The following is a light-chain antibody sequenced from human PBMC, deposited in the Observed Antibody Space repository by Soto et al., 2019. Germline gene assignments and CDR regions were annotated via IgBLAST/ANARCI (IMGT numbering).Light chain of an antibody. CDR2: TAS. CDR1: QDINSY. V-gene: IGKV1-9*01. J-gene: IGKJ2*01. CDR3: QQLKSYPYT. Sequence: IQLIQSPSSLSASVGDRVTITCRASQDINSYLAWYQQKPGKAPKLLIYTASTLQTGVPSGFSGAGSGTDFTLTINSPQPEDIATYYCQQLKSYPYTFGQGTKLEI.